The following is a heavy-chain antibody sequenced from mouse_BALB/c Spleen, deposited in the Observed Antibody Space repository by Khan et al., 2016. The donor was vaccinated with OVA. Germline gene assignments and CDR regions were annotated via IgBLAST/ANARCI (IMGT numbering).Heavy chain of an antibody. J-gene: IGHJ3*01. CDR3: ARNYDYDEGLAY. Sequence: VQVVESGPGLVQPSQSLSITCTVSGFSLTTYGVHWVRQSPGKGLEWLGVIWSGGITDYNAPFISRLSISKDNSKSQVFFKMNSLQANDTAIYYCARNYDYDEGLAYWGQGTLVTVSA. D-gene: IGHD2-4*01. CDR1: GFSLTTYG. CDR2: IWSGGIT. V-gene: IGHV2-2*02.